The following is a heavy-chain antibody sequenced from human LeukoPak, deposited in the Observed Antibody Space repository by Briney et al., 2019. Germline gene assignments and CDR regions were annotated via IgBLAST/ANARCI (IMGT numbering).Heavy chain of an antibody. V-gene: IGHV1-2*06. Sequence: ASVKVSCKASGYTFTGYYMHWVRQAPGQGLEWMGRINPNSGGTNYAQKFQGSVTMTRDTSISTAYMELSRLRSDDTAVYYCARDRKLGYCSGGSCRVFDYWGQGTLVTVSS. CDR2: INPNSGGT. J-gene: IGHJ4*02. D-gene: IGHD2-15*01. CDR1: GYTFTGYY. CDR3: ARDRKLGYCSGGSCRVFDY.